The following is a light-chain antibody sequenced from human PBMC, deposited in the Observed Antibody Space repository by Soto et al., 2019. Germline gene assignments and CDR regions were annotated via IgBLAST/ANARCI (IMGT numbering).Light chain of an antibody. CDR3: QQFNNWPRT. CDR1: QNISSN. CDR2: YAS. V-gene: IGKV3-15*01. J-gene: IGKJ1*01. Sequence: EVVMTQSPVTLSVSPGERATLSCRASQNISSNLVWYQQKPGQAPRLLMYYASTRATGIPARFSGSGSGTEFTRTITSLQSEDFAVYYCQQFNNWPRTFGQGTEVEVK.